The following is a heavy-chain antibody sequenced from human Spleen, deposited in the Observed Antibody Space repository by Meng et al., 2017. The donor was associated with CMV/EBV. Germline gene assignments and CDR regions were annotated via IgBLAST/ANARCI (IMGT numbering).Heavy chain of an antibody. CDR1: GGTFSSYA. V-gene: IGHV1-69*05. CDR3: ARIHCGGDCYGWFGP. D-gene: IGHD2-21*01. J-gene: IGHJ5*02. CDR2: IIPIFGTA. Sequence: SGGTFSSYAISWVRQAPGQGLEWMGGIIPIFGTANYAQKFQGRVTITTDESTSTAYMELSSLRSEDTAVYYCARIHCGGDCYGWFGPWGQGTLVTVSS.